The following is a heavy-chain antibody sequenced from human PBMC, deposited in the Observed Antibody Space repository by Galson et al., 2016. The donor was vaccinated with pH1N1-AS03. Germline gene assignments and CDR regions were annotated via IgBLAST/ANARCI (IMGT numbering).Heavy chain of an antibody. CDR2: IYGGGDT. J-gene: IGHJ4*02. CDR1: GFTINNNY. CDR3: AREPWGSTQGEY. V-gene: IGHV3-53*01. Sequence: SLRLSCAASGFTINNNYMSWVRQAPGKGLEWVSVIYGGGDTFYADSVKGRFTISRDNSKNTVYLQMNSLRVEDTAVYYCAREPWGSTQGEYWGQGTLVTLSS. D-gene: IGHD3-16*01.